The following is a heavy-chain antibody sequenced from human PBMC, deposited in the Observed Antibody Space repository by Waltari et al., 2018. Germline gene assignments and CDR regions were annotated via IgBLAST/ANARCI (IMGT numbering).Heavy chain of an antibody. CDR2: INPKSGGT. J-gene: IGHJ1*01. D-gene: IGHD1-26*01. CDR1: GYSFPGSY. V-gene: IGHV1-2*02. Sequence: QVQLVQSGAEVKKPGASVKVSCKASGYSFPGSYMHWVRQAPGQGLEWMGWINPKSGGTKYAQKFQGRVTLTRDTSISTAYMELTSLRSDDTAVYYCAREWELLAEYFQHWGQGTLVTVSS. CDR3: AREWELLAEYFQH.